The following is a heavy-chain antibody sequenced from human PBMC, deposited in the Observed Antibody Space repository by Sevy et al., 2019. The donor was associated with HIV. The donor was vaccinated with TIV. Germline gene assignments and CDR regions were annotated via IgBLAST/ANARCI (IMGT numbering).Heavy chain of an antibody. D-gene: IGHD1-26*01. CDR2: IYDNGHI. CDR1: GGYITSLY. CDR3: AGENAWGRGYS. J-gene: IGHJ4*02. V-gene: IGHV4-59*08. Sequence: SETLSLTCTVSGGYITSLYWNWIRQPPGKGLEWIANIYDNGHINYNPSLKSRVTLSLDTSKNQFSLGLSSVTAADTAMYYCAGENAWGRGYSWGQGSLVTVSS.